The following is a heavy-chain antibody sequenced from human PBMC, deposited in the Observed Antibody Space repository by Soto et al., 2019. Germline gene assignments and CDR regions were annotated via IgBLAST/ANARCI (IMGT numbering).Heavy chain of an antibody. Sequence: SETLSLTCTVSGGSISSSSYYWGWIRQPPGKGLEWIGSIYYSGSTYYNPSLKSRVTISVDTSKNQFSLKLSSVTAADTAVYYCARHEGQIDYWGQGTLVTVSS. J-gene: IGHJ4*02. CDR1: GGSISSSSYY. V-gene: IGHV4-39*01. CDR3: ARHEGQIDY. CDR2: IYYSGST.